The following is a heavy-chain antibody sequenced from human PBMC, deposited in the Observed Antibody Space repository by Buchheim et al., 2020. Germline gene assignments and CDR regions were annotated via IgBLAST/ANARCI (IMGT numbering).Heavy chain of an antibody. CDR2: INHSGGT. J-gene: IGHJ5*02. Sequence: QVQLQQWGAGLLKPSETLSLTCAVYGGSFSGYYWSWIRQPPGKGLEWIGEINHSGGTNYNPSLKSRVTISVDTSKNQFSLKLSSVTAADTAVYYCARCRYNWNYHWFDPWGQGTL. D-gene: IGHD1-7*01. CDR3: ARCRYNWNYHWFDP. CDR1: GGSFSGYY. V-gene: IGHV4-34*01.